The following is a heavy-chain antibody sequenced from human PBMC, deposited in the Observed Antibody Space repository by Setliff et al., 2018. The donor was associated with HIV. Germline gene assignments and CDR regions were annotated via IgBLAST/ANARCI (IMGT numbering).Heavy chain of an antibody. V-gene: IGHV3-30*02. CDR3: APASGNYYDSRGYEGVEPFDL. J-gene: IGHJ4*02. D-gene: IGHD3-22*01. CDR1: GFTFSKYA. CDR2: IRYDGSDE. Sequence: GESLKISCKASGFTFSKYAMHWVRQAPGEGLQWVAYIRYDGSDEDYADSVKGRFSISRDNSKYTLSLQMNRLRPEDSAVYYCAPASGNYYDSRGYEGVEPFDLWGQGIPVTVSS.